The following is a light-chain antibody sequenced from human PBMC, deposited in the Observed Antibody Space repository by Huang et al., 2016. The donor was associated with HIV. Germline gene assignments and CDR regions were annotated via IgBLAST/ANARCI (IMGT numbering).Light chain of an antibody. CDR1: QGISSF. J-gene: IGKJ1*01. Sequence: IQLIQSPSSLSASVGDRVTITCRASQGISSFLAWYQQKPGKAPKLLIYSASTLQSGVPSTFSGSGSGTDFTLTISSLQPEDFATYHCQQLNSYPPTFGQGTKVEIK. V-gene: IGKV1-9*01. CDR3: QQLNSYPPT. CDR2: SAS.